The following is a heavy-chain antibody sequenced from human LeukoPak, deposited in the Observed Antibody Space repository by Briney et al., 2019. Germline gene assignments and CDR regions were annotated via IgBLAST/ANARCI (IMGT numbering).Heavy chain of an antibody. CDR3: AREPTLTTFGY. J-gene: IGHJ4*02. CDR1: GGSISTYH. CDR2: ISYSGST. Sequence: SETLSLTCTVSGGSISTYHWSWIRQPPEKGLEWIGYISYSGSTNYNPSLQSRVTTSVSTSKNQFSLKLTSVTAADTAVYYCAREPTLTTFGYWGQGTLVTVSS. V-gene: IGHV4-59*01. D-gene: IGHD4-17*01.